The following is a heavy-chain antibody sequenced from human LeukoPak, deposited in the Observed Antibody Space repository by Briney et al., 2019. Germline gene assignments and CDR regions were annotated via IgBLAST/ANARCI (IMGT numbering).Heavy chain of an antibody. CDR3: ARSAKGVEDY. D-gene: IGHD3-3*01. J-gene: IGHJ4*02. Sequence: SETLSLTCTVSGGSISSYYWSWIRQPPGKGLEWIGYIYYSGSTNYNPSLKSRVTISVDTSKNQISLKLSSVTAADTAVYYCARSAKGVEDYWGQGTLVTVSS. V-gene: IGHV4-59*01. CDR1: GGSISSYY. CDR2: IYYSGST.